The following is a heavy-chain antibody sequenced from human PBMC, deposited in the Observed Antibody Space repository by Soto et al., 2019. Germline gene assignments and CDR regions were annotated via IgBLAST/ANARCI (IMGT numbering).Heavy chain of an antibody. Sequence: QVQLVESGGGVVQPGRSLRLSCATSGFTFSGYGMHWVRQAPGKGLEWVAVISYDGSNTYYADSVKGRFTISRDNSKNXLXMXXNSLRTEDTAVYYCAKDPRGTYYYGSGSYTYYFDLWGQGTLVTVSS. J-gene: IGHJ4*02. CDR2: ISYDGSNT. D-gene: IGHD3-10*01. V-gene: IGHV3-30*18. CDR1: GFTFSGYG. CDR3: AKDPRGTYYYGSGSYTYYFDL.